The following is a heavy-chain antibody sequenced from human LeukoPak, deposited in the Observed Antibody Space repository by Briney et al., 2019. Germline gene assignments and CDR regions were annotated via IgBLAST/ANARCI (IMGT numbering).Heavy chain of an antibody. D-gene: IGHD4-17*01. CDR1: GFTFSSYS. CDR2: ISSSSSYI. Sequence: GGSLRLSCAASGFTFSSYSMNWVRQAPGKGLEWVSSISSSSSYIYYADSVKGRFTLSTDNAKNSLYLQMNSLRAEDTAVYYCARDDYGDYAGFDYWGQGTLVTVSS. V-gene: IGHV3-21*01. J-gene: IGHJ4*02. CDR3: ARDDYGDYAGFDY.